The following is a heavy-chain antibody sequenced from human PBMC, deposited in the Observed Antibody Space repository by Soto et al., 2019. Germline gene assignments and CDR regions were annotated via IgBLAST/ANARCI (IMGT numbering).Heavy chain of an antibody. CDR3: SRMSCSGGSCYLIFDY. D-gene: IGHD2-15*01. CDR1: GFSLSNARMG. Sequence: SGPTLVNPTETLTLTCTVSGFSLSNARMGVSWIRQPPGKALEWLAHIFSNDEKSYSTSLKSRLTISKDTSKSQVVLTMTNMDPADTATAYSSRMSCSGGSCYLIFDYWGRGTLVTVSS. V-gene: IGHV2-26*01. CDR2: IFSNDEK. J-gene: IGHJ4*02.